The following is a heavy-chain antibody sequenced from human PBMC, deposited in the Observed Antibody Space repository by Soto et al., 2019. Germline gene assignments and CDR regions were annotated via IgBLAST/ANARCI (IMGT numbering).Heavy chain of an antibody. J-gene: IGHJ6*02. CDR2: VSPPFRTS. D-gene: IGHD3-10*01. CDR1: GVSFNNNG. Sequence: QVQLVQSGAEVKKPGSSVKVSCKTSGVSFNNNGIGWVRQAPGHGLEWMGGVSPPFRTSNYARKFQGRIAITADAATGTVNRELSSLTCEDTAQYYCARVLYYGSGSYSPYGMDVWGQGTTFTASS. V-gene: IGHV1-69*01. CDR3: ARVLYYGSGSYSPYGMDV.